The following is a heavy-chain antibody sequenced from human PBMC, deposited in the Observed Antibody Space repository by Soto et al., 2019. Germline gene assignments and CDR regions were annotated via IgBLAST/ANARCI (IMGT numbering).Heavy chain of an antibody. V-gene: IGHV4-59*01. J-gene: IGHJ5*02. D-gene: IGHD3-3*01. Sequence: WTWIRQSPGKGLEWVGYIYYTGITNYNPSLKRRVTISLDRSKNQFSLKLDSVTAADPAVYYCARALDYDFWGGRNWFDPWGQGTLVTVSS. CDR3: ARALDYDFWGGRNWFDP. CDR2: IYYTGIT.